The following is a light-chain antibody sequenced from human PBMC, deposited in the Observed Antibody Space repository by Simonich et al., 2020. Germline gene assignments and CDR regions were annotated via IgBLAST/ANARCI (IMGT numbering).Light chain of an antibody. CDR2: PAS. Sequence: DIQLTQSPSFLSASVGDRVTITCRASQGISSYLAWYQQKPGKAPKLLIYPASTLQSGVPSRFSGSGSGTEFTLTISSLQPDDFATYYCQQYNSYPYTFGQGTKLEIK. V-gene: IGKV1-9*01. J-gene: IGKJ2*01. CDR1: QGISSY. CDR3: QQYNSYPYT.